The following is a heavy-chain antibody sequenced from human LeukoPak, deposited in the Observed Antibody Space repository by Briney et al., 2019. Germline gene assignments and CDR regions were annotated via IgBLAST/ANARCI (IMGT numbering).Heavy chain of an antibody. CDR2: ISYSGST. D-gene: IGHD6-6*01. CDR1: GGSISSYY. Sequence: SETLSLTCTVSGGSISSYYWSWIRQPPGKGLEWIGYISYSGSTNYNPSLKSRVTISIDTSKNQFSLKLSSVTAADTAVYYCARVPRGSIPARPYYFDYWGQETLVTVSS. J-gene: IGHJ4*02. CDR3: ARVPRGSIPARPYYFDY. V-gene: IGHV4-59*01.